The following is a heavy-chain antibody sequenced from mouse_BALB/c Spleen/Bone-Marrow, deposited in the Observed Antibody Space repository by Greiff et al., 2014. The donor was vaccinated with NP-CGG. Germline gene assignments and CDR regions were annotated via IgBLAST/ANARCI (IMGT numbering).Heavy chain of an antibody. CDR2: IDPANVNT. J-gene: IGHJ2*01. V-gene: IGHV14-3*02. CDR1: GFNIKDTY. CDR3: ASYVYGYYFDY. D-gene: IGHD1-1*01. Sequence: EVKLMESGAELVKPGASVKLSCTASGFNIKDTYMHWVKQRPEQGLERIGRIDPANVNTKYDPKFQGKATITADTSSNTAYLQLSSLTSEDTAVYYCASYVYGYYFDYWGQGTTLTVSS.